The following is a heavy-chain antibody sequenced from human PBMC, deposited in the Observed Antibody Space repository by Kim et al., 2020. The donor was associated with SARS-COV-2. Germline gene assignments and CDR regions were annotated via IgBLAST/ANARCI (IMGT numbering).Heavy chain of an antibody. Sequence: ATRYSPSFQGQVPISADKSISTVYLQWSSLKASDTAMYYCARRASGSYHPWGQGTLVTVSS. CDR2: AT. D-gene: IGHD3-10*01. J-gene: IGHJ5*02. CDR3: ARRASGSYHP. V-gene: IGHV5-51*01.